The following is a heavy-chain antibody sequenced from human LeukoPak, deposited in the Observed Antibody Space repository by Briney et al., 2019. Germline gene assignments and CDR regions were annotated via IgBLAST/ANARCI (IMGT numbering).Heavy chain of an antibody. V-gene: IGHV4-4*07. J-gene: IGHJ5*02. CDR1: GGSISSYY. Sequence: SETLSLTCTVSGGSISSYYWSWIRQPAGKGLEWIGRIYTSGSTNYNPSLKSRVTMSVDTSKNQFSLKQSSVTVADTAVYYCARAGDYDILTGPSYNWFDPWGQGTLVTVSS. CDR2: IYTSGST. D-gene: IGHD3-9*01. CDR3: ARAGDYDILTGPSYNWFDP.